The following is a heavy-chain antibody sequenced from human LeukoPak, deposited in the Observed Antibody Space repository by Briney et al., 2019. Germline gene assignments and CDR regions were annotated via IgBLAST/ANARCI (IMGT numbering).Heavy chain of an antibody. D-gene: IGHD4-23*01. CDR3: ARDGGGNFNYFDY. CDR1: GGTFSSYA. Sequence: GASVKVSCKASGGTFSSYAISWVRQAPGQGLEWMGGIIPIFGTANYAQKFQGRVTITTDESTSTAYMELSSLRSEDTAVYYCARDGGGNFNYFDYWGQGTLVTVSS. V-gene: IGHV1-69*05. J-gene: IGHJ4*02. CDR2: IIPIFGTA.